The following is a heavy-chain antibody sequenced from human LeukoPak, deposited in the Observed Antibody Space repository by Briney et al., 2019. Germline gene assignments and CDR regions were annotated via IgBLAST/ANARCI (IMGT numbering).Heavy chain of an antibody. D-gene: IGHD6-19*01. J-gene: IGHJ3*02. CDR2: ISSSSSTI. CDR3: ARDLWSGRYLRRHGAFDI. CDR1: GFTFSSYS. V-gene: IGHV3-48*01. Sequence: GGSLRLSCAASGFTFSSYSMNWVRQAPGKGLEWVSYISSSSSTIYYADSVKGRFTISRDNAKNSLYLQMNSLRAEDTAVYYCARDLWSGRYLRRHGAFDIWGQGTMVTVSS.